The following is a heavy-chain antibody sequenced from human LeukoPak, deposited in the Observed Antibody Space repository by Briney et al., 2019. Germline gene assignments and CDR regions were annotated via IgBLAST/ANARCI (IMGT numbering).Heavy chain of an antibody. CDR2: IYTGGST. D-gene: IGHD4/OR15-4a*01. Sequence: PSQTLSPTCTVSGGSISSGNYHWSWIRQPAGKGLEWIGRIYTGGSTNYNPSFKSRLTISIDKSKNQFSLKLTSVAAADSAVYFCARGPLLGDDYDPPFRYWGQGTLVTVSS. CDR3: ARGPLLGDDYDPPFRY. V-gene: IGHV4-61*02. CDR1: GGSISSGNYH. J-gene: IGHJ4*02.